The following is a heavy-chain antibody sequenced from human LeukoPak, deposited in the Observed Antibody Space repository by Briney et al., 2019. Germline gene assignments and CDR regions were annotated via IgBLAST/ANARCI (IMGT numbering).Heavy chain of an antibody. CDR2: INHSGST. D-gene: IGHD4-17*01. V-gene: IGHV4-34*01. CDR1: GGSFSGYY. J-gene: IGHJ6*03. Sequence: SETLSLTCAVYGGSFSGYYWSWIRQPPGKGLEWIGEINHSGSTNYNPSLKSRVTISVDTSKNQFSLKLSSVTAADTAVYYCARRGPAVTTNYYYYYMDVWGKGTTVTVSS. CDR3: ARRGPAVTTNYYYYYMDV.